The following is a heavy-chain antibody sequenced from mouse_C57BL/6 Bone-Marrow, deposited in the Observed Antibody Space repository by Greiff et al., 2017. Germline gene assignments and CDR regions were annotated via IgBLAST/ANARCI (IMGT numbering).Heavy chain of an antibody. CDR2: ISSGSSTI. J-gene: IGHJ3*01. Sequence: EVKVVESGGGLVKPGGSLKLSCAASGFTFSDYGMHWVRQAPEKGLEWVAYISSGSSTIYYADTVKGRFTISRDNAKNTRFLQVTSLWSEDTAMYYCARLFAYWGQGTLVTVSA. V-gene: IGHV5-17*01. CDR1: GFTFSDYG. CDR3: ARLFAY.